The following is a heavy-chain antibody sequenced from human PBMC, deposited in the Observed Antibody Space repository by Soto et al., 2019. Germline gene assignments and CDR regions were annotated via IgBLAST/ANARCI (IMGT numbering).Heavy chain of an antibody. D-gene: IGHD6-19*01. Sequence: GGSLRLSCAASGFTFSNAWMSWVRQAPGKGLEWVGRIKSKTDGGTTGYAAPVKGRFTISRDDSKNTLYLQMNSLKTEDTAVYYCTTLKQWLVLRYYYGMDVWGQGTTVTVSS. CDR2: IKSKTDGGTT. CDR1: GFTFSNAW. CDR3: TTLKQWLVLRYYYGMDV. V-gene: IGHV3-15*01. J-gene: IGHJ6*02.